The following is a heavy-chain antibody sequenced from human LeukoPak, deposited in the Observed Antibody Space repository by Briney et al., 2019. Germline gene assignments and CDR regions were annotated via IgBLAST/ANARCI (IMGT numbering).Heavy chain of an antibody. CDR3: AREKGPGSGKERLLPARSCAFDI. CDR2: ISSSSSYI. Sequence: GGSLRLSCAASGSTFSSYSMNWVRQAPGKGLEWVSSISSSSSYIYYADSVKGRFTISRDNAKNSLYLQMNSLRAEDTAVYYCAREKGPGSGKERLLPARSCAFDIWGQGTMVTVSS. CDR1: GSTFSSYS. J-gene: IGHJ3*02. V-gene: IGHV3-21*01. D-gene: IGHD3-10*01.